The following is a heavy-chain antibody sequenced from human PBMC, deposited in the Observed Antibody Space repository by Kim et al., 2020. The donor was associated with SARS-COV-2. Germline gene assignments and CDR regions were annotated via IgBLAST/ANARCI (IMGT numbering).Heavy chain of an antibody. V-gene: IGHV4-31*03. CDR1: GGSISSGGYY. J-gene: IGHJ5*02. CDR3: ASAPADSSGYYGNWFDP. D-gene: IGHD3-22*01. Sequence: SETLSLTCTVSGGSISSGGYYWSWIRQHPGKGLEWIGYIYYSGSTYYNPSLKSRLTISVDTSKNQFSLKLSSVTAADTAVYYCASAPADSSGYYGNWFDPWGQEPWSPSPQ. CDR2: IYYSGST.